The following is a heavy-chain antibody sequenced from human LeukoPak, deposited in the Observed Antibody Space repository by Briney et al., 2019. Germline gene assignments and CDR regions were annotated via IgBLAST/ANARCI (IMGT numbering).Heavy chain of an antibody. CDR2: VIPIFGTP. CDR1: GGPFSSYT. Sequence: GASVKVSCKTSGGPFSSYTIHWVRHAPGQGLEWVGGVIPIFGTPNYAQKFQGRLTISSDEFTTTAHMELSSLRSEDTAVYFCAREGAVVTVGGDTFYYMDVWGQGTTVTVSS. V-gene: IGHV1-69*13. CDR3: AREGAVVTVGGDTFYYMDV. J-gene: IGHJ6*03. D-gene: IGHD2-21*02.